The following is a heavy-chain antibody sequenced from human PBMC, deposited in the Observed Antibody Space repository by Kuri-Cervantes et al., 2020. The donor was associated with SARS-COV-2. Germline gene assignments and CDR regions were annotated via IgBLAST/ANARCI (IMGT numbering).Heavy chain of an antibody. D-gene: IGHD6-6*01. CDR3: ASSQRTIAARERYYFDY. V-gene: IGHV3-53*01. J-gene: IGHJ4*02. CDR2: IYSGGNT. Sequence: GGSLRLSCAASGFTVSSNYMSWVRQAPGKGLEWVSVIYSGGNTDYADSVKGRFTISRDNSKNTLYLQMNSLRAEDSAVYYCASSQRTIAARERYYFDYWGQGTLVTVSS. CDR1: GFTVSSNY.